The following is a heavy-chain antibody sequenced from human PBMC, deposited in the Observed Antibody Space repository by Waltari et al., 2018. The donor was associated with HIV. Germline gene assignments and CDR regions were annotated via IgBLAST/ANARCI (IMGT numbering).Heavy chain of an antibody. V-gene: IGHV1-46*01. D-gene: IGHD5-18*01. CDR1: GYTFTSYY. CDR3: ARRNRDGYGVRYFDY. Sequence: QVQLVQSGAEVKKPGASVKVSCKASGYTFTSYYMHWVRQAPGQGLEWMGIINPSGGSTSYAQKFQGRVTMTRDTSTSTVYMELSSLRSEDTAVYYCARRNRDGYGVRYFDYWGQGTLVTVSS. J-gene: IGHJ4*02. CDR2: INPSGGST.